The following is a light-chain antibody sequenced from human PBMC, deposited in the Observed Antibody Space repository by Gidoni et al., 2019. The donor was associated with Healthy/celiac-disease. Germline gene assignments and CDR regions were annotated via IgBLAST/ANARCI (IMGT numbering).Light chain of an antibody. CDR2: LGS. Sequence: DIVMTQSPLSLPVNPGEPASISCRSSQSLLHSNGYNYLDWYLQNPGQSPQLLIYLGSNRASGVPDRFSGSGSGTDFTLKISRVEAEDVGVYYCMQALQTPRFTFXPXTKVEIK. CDR3: MQALQTPRFT. J-gene: IGKJ3*01. CDR1: QSLLHSNGYNY. V-gene: IGKV2-28*01.